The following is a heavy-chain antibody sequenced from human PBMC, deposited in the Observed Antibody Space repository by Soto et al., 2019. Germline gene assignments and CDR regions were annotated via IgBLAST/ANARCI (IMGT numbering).Heavy chain of an antibody. CDR2: INPNSGGT. CDR1: GYTFTAYY. CDR3: ARSSGNYADFDY. D-gene: IGHD1-26*01. V-gene: IGHV1-2*02. J-gene: IGHJ4*02. Sequence: QVQLVQSGAEVKKPGASVKVSCKASGYTFTAYYMHWVRQAPGQGLEWMGWINPNSGGTNLAQKFQGRVTMTRDTSINTAYMELSRLTSDDTAVYYCARSSGNYADFDYWGLGTLVTVSS.